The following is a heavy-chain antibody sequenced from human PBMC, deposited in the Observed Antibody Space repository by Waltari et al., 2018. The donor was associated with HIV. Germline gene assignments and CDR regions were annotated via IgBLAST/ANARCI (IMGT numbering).Heavy chain of an antibody. D-gene: IGHD2-2*01. Sequence: EVQLLESGGGLVQPAGSLRLSCAASGFTFSRYAMSCVRHAPGQGPVWVSAISGSGGSTYYADSVKGRFTISRDNSKNTLYLQMNSLRAEDTAVYYCAKSFTNCSSTSCYYYYYGMDVWGQGTTVTVSS. CDR3: AKSFTNCSSTSCYYYYYGMDV. CDR1: GFTFSRYA. CDR2: ISGSGGST. V-gene: IGHV3-23*01. J-gene: IGHJ6*02.